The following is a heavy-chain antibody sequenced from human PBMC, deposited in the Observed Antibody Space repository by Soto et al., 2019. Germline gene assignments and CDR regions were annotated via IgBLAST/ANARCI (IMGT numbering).Heavy chain of an antibody. J-gene: IGHJ4*02. CDR3: ARDRGDFYDSSGYRAGDY. V-gene: IGHV3-11*01. D-gene: IGHD3-22*01. Sequence: GGSLRLSCAASGFTFSDYYMSWIRQAPGKGLEWVSYISSSGSTIYYADSVKGRFTISRDNAKNSLYLQMNSLRAEDTAVYYCARDRGDFYDSSGYRAGDYWGQGTLVTVSS. CDR2: ISSSGSTI. CDR1: GFTFSDYY.